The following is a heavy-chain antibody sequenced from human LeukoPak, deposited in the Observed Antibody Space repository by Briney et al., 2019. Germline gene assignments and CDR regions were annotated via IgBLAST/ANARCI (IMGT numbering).Heavy chain of an antibody. D-gene: IGHD2-8*02. Sequence: GGSLKLSCAASGFSFSSYVMSWVRQAPGKGLEWISGISTNSGATYYADYVKGRITISRDNSKNTLYLQMNTLRAEDTAVYFCARRFCTGETCGDYYWGQGTLVTVSS. J-gene: IGHJ4*02. V-gene: IGHV3-23*01. CDR2: ISTNSGAT. CDR3: ARRFCTGETCGDYY. CDR1: GFSFSSYV.